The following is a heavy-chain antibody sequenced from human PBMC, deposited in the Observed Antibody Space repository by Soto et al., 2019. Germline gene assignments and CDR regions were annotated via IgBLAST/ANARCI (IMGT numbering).Heavy chain of an antibody. D-gene: IGHD6-13*01. Sequence: SETLSLTCTVSGGSISSGDYYWSWIRQPPGKGLEWIGYIYYSGSTYYNPSLKSRVTISVDTSKNQFSLKLSSVTAADTAVYYCARVVPAAGTPYYFDYWGQGTLVTVSS. V-gene: IGHV4-30-4*01. CDR2: IYYSGST. J-gene: IGHJ4*02. CDR3: ARVVPAAGTPYYFDY. CDR1: GGSISSGDYY.